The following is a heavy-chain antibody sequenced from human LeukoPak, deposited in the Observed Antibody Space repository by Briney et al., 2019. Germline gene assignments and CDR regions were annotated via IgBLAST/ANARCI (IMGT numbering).Heavy chain of an antibody. CDR1: GFTFSSYG. CDR3: AKMYGYYYDSSGYPIDY. D-gene: IGHD3-22*01. V-gene: IGHV3-23*01. J-gene: IGHJ4*02. CDR2: ISGSGGNT. Sequence: GGSLRLSCAASGFTFSSYGMHWVRQAPGKGLEWVSAISGSGGNTYYADSVKGRFTISRDNSKNTLYLQMNSLRAENTAVYYCAKMYGYYYDSSGYPIDYWGQGTLVTVSS.